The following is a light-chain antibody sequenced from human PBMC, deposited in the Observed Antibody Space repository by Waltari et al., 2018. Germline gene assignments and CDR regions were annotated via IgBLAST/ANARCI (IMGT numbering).Light chain of an antibody. V-gene: IGLV1-40*01. CDR2: DND. J-gene: IGLJ3*02. Sequence: QSVLTQPPSVSGAPGQRVTIPCTGSSSNTGAGPDVHWYQQFSGTAPKLLIFDNDNRPSGVPDRFSGSRSGTSAYLAITGLQTDDEADYFCQSYDSGQWVFGGGTKVTVL. CDR3: QSYDSGQWV. CDR1: SSNTGAGPD.